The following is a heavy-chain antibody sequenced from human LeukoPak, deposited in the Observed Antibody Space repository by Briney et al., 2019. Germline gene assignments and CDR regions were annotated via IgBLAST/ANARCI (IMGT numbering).Heavy chain of an antibody. J-gene: IGHJ4*02. V-gene: IGHV4-38-2*02. CDR2: IYHSGST. Sequence: PSETLSLTCAVSGYSISSGYYWGWIRQPPGKGLEWIGSIYHSGSTYYNPSLKSRVTISVDTSKNQFSLKLSSVTAADTAVYYCARDRGNWLFDYWGQGTLVTVSS. CDR1: GYSISSGYY. D-gene: IGHD4-23*01. CDR3: ARDRGNWLFDY.